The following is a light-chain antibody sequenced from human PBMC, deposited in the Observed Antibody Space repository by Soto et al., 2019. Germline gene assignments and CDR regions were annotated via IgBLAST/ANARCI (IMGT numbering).Light chain of an antibody. Sequence: DIQMTQSPYSLSASVGDRVTVTCRASQGISTYLASFQQKLGKAPKSLIYKASMSQSGVPPRFGGGGSGTDFTLTIISLQPEDFASYCCYQYHTYPQTFGYGAKVES. CDR2: KAS. CDR3: YQYHTYPQT. J-gene: IGKJ1*01. V-gene: IGKV1-16*01. CDR1: QGISTY.